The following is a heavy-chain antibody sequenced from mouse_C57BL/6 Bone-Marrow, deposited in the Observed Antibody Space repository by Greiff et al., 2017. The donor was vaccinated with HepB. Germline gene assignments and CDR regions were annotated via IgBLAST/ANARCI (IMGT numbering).Heavy chain of an antibody. CDR2: IDPEDGET. J-gene: IGHJ3*01. CDR3: VKAVDGSPFAY. Sequence: EVQLQQSGAELVKPGASVKLSCTASGFNINDYYMHWVKQRTEQGLEWIGRIDPEDGETKYAPKFQGKATITADKSSNTAYLQLSSLTSEDTAVYYCVKAVDGSPFAYWGQGTLVTVSA. D-gene: IGHD1-1*01. CDR1: GFNINDYY. V-gene: IGHV14-2*01.